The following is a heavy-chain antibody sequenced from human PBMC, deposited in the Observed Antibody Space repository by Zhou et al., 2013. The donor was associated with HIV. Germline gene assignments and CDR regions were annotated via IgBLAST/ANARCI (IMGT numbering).Heavy chain of an antibody. Sequence: QVQLQESGPGLVKPSETLSLTCAVSGYSISSGYYWGWIRQPPGKGLEWIGSIHHSGSTYYNPSLKSRVTISLDTSKNQFSLKLSSVTAADTAVYYCARAYYHGSGSYWEDYWGQGTLVTVSS. V-gene: IGHV4-38-2*01. CDR3: ARAYYHGSGSYWEDY. CDR1: GYSISSGYY. CDR2: IHHSGST. D-gene: IGHD3-10*01. J-gene: IGHJ4*02.